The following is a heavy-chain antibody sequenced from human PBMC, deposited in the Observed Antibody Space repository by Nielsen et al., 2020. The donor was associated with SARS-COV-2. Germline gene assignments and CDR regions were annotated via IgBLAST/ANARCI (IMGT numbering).Heavy chain of an antibody. D-gene: IGHD4-17*01. J-gene: IGHJ4*02. CDR2: INPNSGGA. Sequence: ASVKVSCKASGYTFTDYYIYWVRQAPGQGFEWMGRINPNSGGANYAQKFQGRVTMTGDTSINIAYMELSRLRSEDTAVYYCARWDYATASIDYWGQGTLVTVSS. V-gene: IGHV1-2*06. CDR1: GYTFTDYY. CDR3: ARWDYATASIDY.